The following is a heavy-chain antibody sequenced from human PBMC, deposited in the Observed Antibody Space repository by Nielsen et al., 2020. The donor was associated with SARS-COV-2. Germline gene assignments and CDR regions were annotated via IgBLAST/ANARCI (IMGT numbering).Heavy chain of an antibody. V-gene: IGHV1-46*01. Sequence: ASVKVSCKASGYTFTSYYMHWVRQAPGQGLEWMGVINPSGGSTNYAQKFQGRVTITRDTSASTAYMELSSLRSEDTAVYYCARTGYPYKYFDQWGQGTLVTVSS. J-gene: IGHJ4*02. CDR2: INPSGGST. CDR1: GYTFTSYY. D-gene: IGHD2-15*01. CDR3: ARTGYPYKYFDQ.